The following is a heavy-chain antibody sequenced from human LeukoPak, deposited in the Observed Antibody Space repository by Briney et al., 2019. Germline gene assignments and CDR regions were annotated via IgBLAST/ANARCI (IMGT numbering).Heavy chain of an antibody. CDR1: GGSFTGYY. CDR3: ATGRGYSHWS. V-gene: IGHV4-34*01. J-gene: IGHJ5*02. CDR2: INHSGST. Sequence: SETLSLTCAVFGGSFTGYYWRWIRQPPVKGLEWIGEINHSGSTNYNPSLKSRFTISVDTSKKQFSLKLSSVTAADTAVYYCATGRGYSHWSWGQGTLVTVSS. D-gene: IGHD5-18*01.